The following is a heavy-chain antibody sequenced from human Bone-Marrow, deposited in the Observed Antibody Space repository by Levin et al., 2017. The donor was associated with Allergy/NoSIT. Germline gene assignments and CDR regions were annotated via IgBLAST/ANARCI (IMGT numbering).Heavy chain of an antibody. J-gene: IGHJ6*02. CDR1: GGTFSSYA. Sequence: ASVKVSCKASGGTFSSYAISWVRQAPGQGLEWMGGIIPIFGTANYAQKFQGRVTITADESTSTAYMELSSLRSEDTAVYYCASSRREFRPDFWSGYYTSPSFVNALYYYYGMDVWGQGTTVTVSS. CDR2: IIPIFGTA. D-gene: IGHD3-3*01. CDR3: ASSRREFRPDFWSGYYTSPSFVNALYYYYGMDV. V-gene: IGHV1-69*13.